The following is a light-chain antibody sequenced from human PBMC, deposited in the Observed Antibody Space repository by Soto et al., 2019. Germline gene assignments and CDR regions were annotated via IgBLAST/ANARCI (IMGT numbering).Light chain of an antibody. CDR1: QSVSSN. CDR2: DAS. CDR3: QQYNNWPPLT. J-gene: IGKJ4*01. V-gene: IGKV3-15*01. Sequence: EILMTQSPATLSVSPGERATLSCRASQSVSSNLAWYQQKPGQTPRLLIYDASTRATGIPARFSGSGSGTEFTLTISSLQSEDFAVYYCQQYNNWPPLTFGGGTKVEIK.